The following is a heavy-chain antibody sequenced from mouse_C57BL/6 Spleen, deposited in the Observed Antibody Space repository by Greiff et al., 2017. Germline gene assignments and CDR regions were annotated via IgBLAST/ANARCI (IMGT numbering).Heavy chain of an antibody. CDR2: IYPGDGDT. D-gene: IGHD2-1*01. J-gene: IGHJ4*01. CDR3: ARSPHGNFPMDY. V-gene: IGHV1-82*01. Sequence: QVHLQQSGPELVKPGASVKISCKASGYAFSSSWMNWVKQRPGKGLEWIGRIYPGDGDTNYNGKFKGEATLTADKSSSTAYMQLSSLTSADSAVYFCARSPHGNFPMDYWGQGTSVTVSS. CDR1: GYAFSSSW.